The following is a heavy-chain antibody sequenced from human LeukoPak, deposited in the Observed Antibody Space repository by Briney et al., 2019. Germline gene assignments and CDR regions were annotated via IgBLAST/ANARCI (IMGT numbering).Heavy chain of an antibody. V-gene: IGHV3-53*05. CDR2: IYSGGGT. CDR3: ARRSEYSSSWHFDY. Sequence: GGSLRLSCAVSGLIVSTNYMSWVRQAPGKGLEWVSVIYSGGGTYYADSVKGRFTISRDNSKNTLYLQMNSLRAEDTAVYYCARRSEYSSSWHFDYWGQGTLVTVSS. J-gene: IGHJ4*02. D-gene: IGHD6-13*01. CDR1: GLIVSTNY.